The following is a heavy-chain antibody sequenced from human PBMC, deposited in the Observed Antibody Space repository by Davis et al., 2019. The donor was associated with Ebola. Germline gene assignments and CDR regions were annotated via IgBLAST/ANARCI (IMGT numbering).Heavy chain of an antibody. D-gene: IGHD3-3*01. V-gene: IGHV1-8*01. Sequence: ASVKVSCKASGYTFTSYDINWVRQATGQGLEWMGWMNPNSGNTGYAQKFQGRATMTRNTSISTAYMELSSLRSEDTAVYYCARGRFLEWLFAGGYWGQGTLVTVSS. J-gene: IGHJ4*02. CDR1: GYTFTSYD. CDR2: MNPNSGNT. CDR3: ARGRFLEWLFAGGY.